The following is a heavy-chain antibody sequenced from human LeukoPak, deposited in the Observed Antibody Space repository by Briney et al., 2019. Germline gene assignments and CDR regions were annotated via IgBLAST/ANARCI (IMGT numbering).Heavy chain of an antibody. J-gene: IGHJ5*02. V-gene: IGHV4-4*02. Sequence: PSETLSLTCAVSGGSISSSNWWIWVRQPPGRGLEWFGEIYHSGTTNYNPSLKSRVTISVDKSKNQFSLKLSSVTAADTAVYYCATLNGYSYANWFDPWGQGTLVTVSS. D-gene: IGHD5-18*01. CDR2: IYHSGTT. CDR3: ATLNGYSYANWFDP. CDR1: GGSISSSNW.